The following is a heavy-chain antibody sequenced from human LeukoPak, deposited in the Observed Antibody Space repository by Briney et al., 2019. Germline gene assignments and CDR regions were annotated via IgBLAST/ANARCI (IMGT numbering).Heavy chain of an antibody. V-gene: IGHV4-38-2*02. D-gene: IGHD3-10*01. J-gene: IGHJ6*03. CDR3: ARSAYYDSGSYIDYYYYMDV. CDR1: GFSIISGYY. CDR2: IYHSGSS. Sequence: SETLSVTCTVSGFSIISGYYWGWVRQHPGTGLEWIGSIYHSGSSFYNPSLKSRVTISVDTSKNQFSLRLSSVTAADTAVYYCARSAYYDSGSYIDYYYYMDVWGKGTTVSVSS.